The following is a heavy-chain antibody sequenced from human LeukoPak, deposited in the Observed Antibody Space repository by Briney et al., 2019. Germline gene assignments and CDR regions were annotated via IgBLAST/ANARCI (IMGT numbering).Heavy chain of an antibody. CDR1: GGSISSYY. J-gene: IGHJ4*02. D-gene: IGHD5-18*01. Sequence: SETLSLTCTVSGGSISSYYWSWTRQPAGKGLEWIGRIYTSGSTSYNSSLKSRVTMSVDTSKNQFSLKLSSVTAADTAVYYCARDLGGYNYGYSLDCWGQGTLVSVSS. CDR2: IYTSGST. V-gene: IGHV4-4*07. CDR3: ARDLGGYNYGYSLDC.